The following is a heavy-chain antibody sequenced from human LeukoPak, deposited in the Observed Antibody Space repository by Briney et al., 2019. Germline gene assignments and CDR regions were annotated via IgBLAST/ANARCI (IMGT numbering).Heavy chain of an antibody. D-gene: IGHD4-17*01. CDR2: IYYSGST. J-gene: IGHJ3*02. CDR1: GGSISSSSYY. CDR3: ARGAPRKTTVTRYAFDI. Sequence: SETLSLTCTVSGGSISSSSYYWGWIRQPPGKGLEWIGSIYYSGSTYYNPSLKSRVTISVDTSKNQFSLKLSSVTAADTAVYYCARGAPRKTTVTRYAFDIWGQGTMVTVSS. V-gene: IGHV4-39*07.